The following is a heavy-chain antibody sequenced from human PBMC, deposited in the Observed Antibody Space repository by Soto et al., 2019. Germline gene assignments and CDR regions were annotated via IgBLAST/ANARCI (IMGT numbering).Heavy chain of an antibody. CDR2: IYYSGNT. Sequence: QVQLQESGPGLVKPSQTLSLTCTVSGGSISSGGYYWSWIRQHPGKGLECVGNIYYSGNTYYNPSLKSRATISVDTTKNQCSLRLNSLTSADTAGYYCATQDLLSAGRGYFYLCGRGTLVTVSS. V-gene: IGHV4-31*03. J-gene: IGHJ2*01. CDR3: ATQDLLSAGRGYFYL. D-gene: IGHD3-3*01. CDR1: GGSISSGGYY.